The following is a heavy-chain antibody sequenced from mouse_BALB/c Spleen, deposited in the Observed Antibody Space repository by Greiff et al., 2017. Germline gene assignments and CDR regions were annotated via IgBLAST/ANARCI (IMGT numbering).Heavy chain of an antibody. CDR1: GFTFSSDA. D-gene: IGHD1-1*01. CDR3: ARGGDYCGSSHWFAY. Sequence: EVMLVESGGGLVKPGGSLKLSCAASGFTFSSDAMSWVRQTPEKRLEWVASISSGGSTYYPDSVKGRFTISRDNARNILYLQMSSLRSEDAAMSYCARGGDYCGSSHWFAYWGQGTLVTVSA. CDR2: ISSGGST. V-gene: IGHV5-6-5*01. J-gene: IGHJ3*01.